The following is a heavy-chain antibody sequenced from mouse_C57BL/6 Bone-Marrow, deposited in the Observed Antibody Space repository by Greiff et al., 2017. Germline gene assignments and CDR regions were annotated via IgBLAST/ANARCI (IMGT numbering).Heavy chain of an antibody. CDR3: ARDAGLLPFAY. Sequence: EVQGVESGGGLVQSGRSLRLSCATSGFTFSDFYMEWVRQAPGKGLEWIAASRNKANDYTTEYSASVKGRFIVSRDTSQSILYLQMNALRAEDTAIYDCARDAGLLPFAYWGQGTLVTVSA. V-gene: IGHV7-1*01. CDR1: GFTFSDFY. J-gene: IGHJ3*01. CDR2: SRNKANDYTT. D-gene: IGHD2-3*01.